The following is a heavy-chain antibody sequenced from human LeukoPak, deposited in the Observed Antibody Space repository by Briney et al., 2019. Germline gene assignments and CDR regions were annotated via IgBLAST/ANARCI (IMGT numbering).Heavy chain of an antibody. Sequence: PGGSLRLSCEASGFQFSTYEMNWVRQAPGKGLEWVSYISSSGSSIYYADSVMGGLTISRDNAQNSLYLQMNSLRAEDTAVYYCAREGRGYSYGFNYHYGLDVWGQGTTVTVSS. CDR3: AREGRGYSYGFNYHYGLDV. J-gene: IGHJ6*02. CDR2: ISSSGSSI. D-gene: IGHD5-18*01. V-gene: IGHV3-48*03. CDR1: GFQFSTYE.